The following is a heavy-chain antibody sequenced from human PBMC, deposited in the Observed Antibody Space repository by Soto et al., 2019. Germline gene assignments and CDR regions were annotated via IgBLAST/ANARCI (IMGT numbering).Heavy chain of an antibody. J-gene: IGHJ3*02. V-gene: IGHV5-51*01. CDR3: ARPRYSSSYPGSFDI. CDR1: GYSFTSYW. CDR2: IYPGDSDT. Sequence: PGESLKISCKGSGYSFTSYWIGWARQMPGKGLEWMGIIYPGDSDTRYSPSFQGQVTISADKSISTAYLQWSSLKASDTAMYYCARPRYSSSYPGSFDIWGQGTMVTVSS. D-gene: IGHD6-13*01.